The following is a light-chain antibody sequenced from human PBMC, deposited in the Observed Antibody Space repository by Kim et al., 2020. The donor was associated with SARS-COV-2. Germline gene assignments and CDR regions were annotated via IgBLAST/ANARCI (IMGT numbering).Light chain of an antibody. CDR2: EVT. V-gene: IGLV2-8*01. CDR3: NSYAGNNVLV. Sequence: GQSVTISCTGTSSDVGGYNYVSWYQHGPGKAPKLMIYEVTKRPSGVPDLFSGSKSGNTASLTVSGLQAEDEAAYYCNSYAGNNVLVFGGGTKLTVL. CDR1: SSDVGGYNY. J-gene: IGLJ3*02.